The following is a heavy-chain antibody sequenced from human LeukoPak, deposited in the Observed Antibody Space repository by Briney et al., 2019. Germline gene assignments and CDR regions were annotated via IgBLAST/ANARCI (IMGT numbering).Heavy chain of an antibody. CDR3: ARDRARMVRGVIDPETNWFDP. J-gene: IGHJ5*02. V-gene: IGHV3-48*04. CDR1: GFTFSSYS. CDR2: ISSSGSTI. D-gene: IGHD3-10*01. Sequence: GGSLRLSCAASGFTFSSYSMNWVRQAPGKGLEWVSYISSSGSTIYYADSVKGRFTISRDNAKNSLYLQMNSLRAEDTAVYYCARDRARMVRGVIDPETNWFDPWGQGTLVTVSS.